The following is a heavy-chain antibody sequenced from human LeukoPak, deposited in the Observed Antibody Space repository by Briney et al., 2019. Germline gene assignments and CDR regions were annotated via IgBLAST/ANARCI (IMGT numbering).Heavy chain of an antibody. CDR3: AKDYSSGWYGRGPMDV. Sequence: GGSLRLSCAASGFTFDDYTMHWVRQAPGKGLEWVSLISWDGGSTYYADSVKGRFTISRDNSKNSLYLQMNSLRTEDTALYYCAKDYSSGWYGRGPMDVWGKGTTVTVSS. V-gene: IGHV3-43*01. CDR1: GFTFDDYT. J-gene: IGHJ6*03. D-gene: IGHD6-19*01. CDR2: ISWDGGST.